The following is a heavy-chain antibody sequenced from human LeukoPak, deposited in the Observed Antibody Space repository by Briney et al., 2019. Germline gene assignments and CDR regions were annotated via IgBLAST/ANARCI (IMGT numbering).Heavy chain of an antibody. CDR1: GYTFIGYF. CDR2: IKPNSGGT. Sequence: GASVKVSCKASGYTFIGYFMHWVRHAPGQGLEWMGWIKPNSGGTNYAWTFQSRVTMTRDTSINTTYMGLSRLRSDDTAVYYCARSRCSSTSCYRFDYWGQGTLVTVSS. D-gene: IGHD2-2*01. V-gene: IGHV1-2*02. J-gene: IGHJ4*02. CDR3: ARSRCSSTSCYRFDY.